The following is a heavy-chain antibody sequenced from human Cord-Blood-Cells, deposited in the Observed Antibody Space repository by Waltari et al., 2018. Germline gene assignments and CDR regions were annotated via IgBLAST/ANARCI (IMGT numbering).Heavy chain of an antibody. V-gene: IGHV1-2*02. Sequence: QVQLVQSGAEVKKPGASVKVSCKASGYTFTGYYMHWVRQAPGQGLEWMGWINPNSGGTNYAQKVQGRVTMTRDTSISTAYMELSRLRSDDTAVYYGARTPTTVDYWGQGTLVTVSS. CDR2: INPNSGGT. CDR1: GYTFTGYY. CDR3: ARTPTTVDY. J-gene: IGHJ4*02. D-gene: IGHD4-4*01.